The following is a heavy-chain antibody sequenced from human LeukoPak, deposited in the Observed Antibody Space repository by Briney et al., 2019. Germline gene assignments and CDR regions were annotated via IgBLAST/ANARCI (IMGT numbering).Heavy chain of an antibody. CDR3: ALEGSYYDSRDYSDAGAFDI. CDR1: GYTFTSCG. V-gene: IGHV1-18*01. Sequence: ASVKVSCKASGYTFTSCGISWVRQAPGQGLEWMGWISAYNGNTNYAQKLQGRVTMTADTSTSTAYMELWRLRSDDTSLDDCALEGSYYDSRDYSDAGAFDIWGQGTMVTVSS. D-gene: IGHD3-22*01. CDR2: ISAYNGNT. J-gene: IGHJ3*02.